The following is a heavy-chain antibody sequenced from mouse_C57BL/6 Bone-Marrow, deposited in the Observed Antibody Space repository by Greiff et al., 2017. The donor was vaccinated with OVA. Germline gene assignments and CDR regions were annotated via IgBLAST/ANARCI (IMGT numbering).Heavy chain of an antibody. CDR3: TTPTVVASR. D-gene: IGHD1-1*01. J-gene: IGHJ3*02. CDR1: GFNIKDDY. Sequence: EVQLQQSGAELVRPGASVKLSCTASGFNIKDDYMHWVKQRPEQGLEWIGWIDPENGDTEYASKFQGKATITADTSSNTAYLQLSSLTSEDTAFYYCTTPTVVASRWGQGTLVTVSS. V-gene: IGHV14-4*01. CDR2: IDPENGDT.